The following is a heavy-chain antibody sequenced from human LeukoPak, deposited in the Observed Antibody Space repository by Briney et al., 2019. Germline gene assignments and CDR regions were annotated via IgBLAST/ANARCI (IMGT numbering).Heavy chain of an antibody. D-gene: IGHD3-10*01. V-gene: IGHV3-30*18. Sequence: PGRSLILSCAASGLTLSSYGMHWVRQAPGKGLEWVAVISHDGSNKYYADSVKGRFTISRDNAKNTLYLQMDSLSVEDTAVYYCAKLRGYYGSGQQITLDYWGQGTLVTVSS. CDR3: AKLRGYYGSGQQITLDY. J-gene: IGHJ4*02. CDR2: ISHDGSNK. CDR1: GLTLSSYG.